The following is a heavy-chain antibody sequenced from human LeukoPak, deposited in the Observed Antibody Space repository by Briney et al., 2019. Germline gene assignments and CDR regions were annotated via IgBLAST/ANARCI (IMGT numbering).Heavy chain of an antibody. Sequence: ASVKVSCKASGYTFTSYYMHWVRQAPGQGLEWMGLINPTGGSASYAQQFQGRISMSRDTSTSTVYMEMSSLTSEDTALYYCARESTAFDYWGQGTLVTVSS. J-gene: IGHJ4*02. CDR3: ARESTAFDY. CDR2: INPTGGSA. CDR1: GYTFTSYY. V-gene: IGHV1-46*01.